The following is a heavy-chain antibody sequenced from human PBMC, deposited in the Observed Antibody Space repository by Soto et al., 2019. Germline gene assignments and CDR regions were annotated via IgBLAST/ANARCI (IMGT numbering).Heavy chain of an antibody. CDR3: ARRADYRFFEY. CDR2: IYSSGST. V-gene: IGHV4-59*08. CDR1: GGSISNYY. D-gene: IGHD4-4*01. J-gene: IGHJ4*02. Sequence: SETLSLTCTVSGGSISNYYWTWIRQPPGKGLEWLGYIYSSGSTIYNPSLKSRVTISVDMSKNQFSLKLSSVTAADTAVYYCARRADYRFFEYWGQGTLVTVSS.